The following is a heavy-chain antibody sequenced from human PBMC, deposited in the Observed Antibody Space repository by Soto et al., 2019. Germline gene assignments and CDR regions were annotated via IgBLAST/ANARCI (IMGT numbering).Heavy chain of an antibody. D-gene: IGHD3-16*01. CDR1: GFTFSSYA. CDR2: ISGSGGST. V-gene: IGHV3-23*01. Sequence: GGSLRLSCAASGFTFSSYAMSWVRQAPGKGLEWVSAISGSGGSTYYADSVKGRFTISRDNSKNTLYLQMNSLRAEDTAVYYCAKDREGGGGSFYYYYYMDVWGKGTTVTVSS. J-gene: IGHJ6*03. CDR3: AKDREGGGGSFYYYYYMDV.